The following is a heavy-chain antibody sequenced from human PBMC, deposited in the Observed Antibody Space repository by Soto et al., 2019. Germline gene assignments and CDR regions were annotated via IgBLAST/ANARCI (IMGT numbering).Heavy chain of an antibody. J-gene: IGHJ4*02. CDR3: ARPYYYDSSGPYDY. Sequence: GGSLRVSCAASGFTFSSYGMHWVRQAPGKGLEWVAVIWYDGTKKYYADSVKGRFTISRDNSKNTLYLQMNSLRAEDTAVYYCARPYYYDSSGPYDYWGQGTLVTVSS. CDR1: GFTFSSYG. CDR2: IWYDGTKK. V-gene: IGHV3-33*01. D-gene: IGHD3-22*01.